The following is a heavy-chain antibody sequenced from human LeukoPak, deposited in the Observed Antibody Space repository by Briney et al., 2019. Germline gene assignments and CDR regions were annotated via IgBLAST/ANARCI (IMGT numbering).Heavy chain of an antibody. D-gene: IGHD1/OR15-1a*01. Sequence: ASVKVSCKASGHTFTSYGISWVRQAPGQGLEWMGWISAYNGNTNYAQKLQGRVTMTTDTSTSTAYMELRSLRSDDTAVYYCARDITGTNPDDYWGQGTLVTVSS. CDR1: GHTFTSYG. CDR2: ISAYNGNT. J-gene: IGHJ4*02. CDR3: ARDITGTNPDDY. V-gene: IGHV1-18*01.